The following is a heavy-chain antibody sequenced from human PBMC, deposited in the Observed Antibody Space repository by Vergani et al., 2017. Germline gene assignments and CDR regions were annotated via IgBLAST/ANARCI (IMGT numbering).Heavy chain of an antibody. Sequence: EVQLLESGGGLVQPGGSLRLSCAASGFTFANSALSWVRRAPGKGLEWVSGISGSGGNTYYADSVKGRFTISRDNSKNTLYLQMNSLRAEDTAVYYCANSRRLVASYATFDYWGQGTLVTVSS. CDR3: ANSRRLVASYATFDY. J-gene: IGHJ4*02. D-gene: IGHD6-19*01. CDR1: GFTFANSA. CDR2: ISGSGGNT. V-gene: IGHV3-23*01.